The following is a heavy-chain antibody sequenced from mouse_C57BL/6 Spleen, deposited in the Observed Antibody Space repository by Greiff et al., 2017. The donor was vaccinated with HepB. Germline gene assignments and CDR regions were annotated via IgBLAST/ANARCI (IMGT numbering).Heavy chain of an antibody. CDR2: INPNNGGT. CDR3: ARDGYYDYDSYYFDY. Sequence: EVQLQQSGPELVKPGASVKISCKASGYTFTDYYMNWVKQSHGKSLEWIGDINPNNGGTSYNQKFKGKATLTVDKSSSTAYMELRSLTSEDSAVYYCARDGYYDYDSYYFDYWGQGTTLTVSS. CDR1: GYTFTDYY. D-gene: IGHD2-4*01. J-gene: IGHJ2*01. V-gene: IGHV1-26*01.